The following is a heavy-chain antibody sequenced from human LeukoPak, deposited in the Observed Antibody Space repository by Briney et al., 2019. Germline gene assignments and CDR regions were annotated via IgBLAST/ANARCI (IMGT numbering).Heavy chain of an antibody. CDR3: AILPGYSSSWYEVDY. CDR2: ISGSGGST. CDR1: GFTFSSYA. Sequence: GGSLRLSCAASGFTFSSYAMSWVRQVPGKGLEWVSGISGSGGSTYYADSVKGRFTISRDNSKNTLYLQMNSPRAEDTAVYYCAILPGYSSSWYEVDYWGQGTLVTVSS. J-gene: IGHJ4*02. V-gene: IGHV3-23*01. D-gene: IGHD6-13*01.